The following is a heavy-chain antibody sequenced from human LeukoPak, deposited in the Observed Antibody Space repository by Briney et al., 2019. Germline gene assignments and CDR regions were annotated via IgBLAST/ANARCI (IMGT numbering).Heavy chain of an antibody. D-gene: IGHD2-2*02. CDR3: ARDGPLACSSTSCYKGDRREPADY. CDR1: GFTFSSYW. Sequence: GGSLRLSCAASGFTFSSYWMSWVRQAPGKGLEWVANIKQDGSEKYYVDSVKGRFTISRDNAKNSLYLQMNSLRAEDTAVYYCARDGPLACSSTSCYKGDRREPADYWGQGTLVTVPS. CDR2: IKQDGSEK. V-gene: IGHV3-7*01. J-gene: IGHJ4*02.